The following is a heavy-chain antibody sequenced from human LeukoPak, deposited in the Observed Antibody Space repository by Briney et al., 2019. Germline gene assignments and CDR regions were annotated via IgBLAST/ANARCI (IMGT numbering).Heavy chain of an antibody. CDR3: GASSGWGAFDV. D-gene: IGHD6-25*01. J-gene: IGHJ3*01. CDR1: GGSISGSDNY. Sequence: SETLSLTCTVSGGSISGSDNYWGWIRQPPGKGLEWILSIYYGGTTYYNPSLKSRVTKSVDTSKNQFSLNLYSVTAANTAVYYCGASSGWGAFDVWGRGTMVTVSS. V-gene: IGHV4-39*01. CDR2: IYYGGTT.